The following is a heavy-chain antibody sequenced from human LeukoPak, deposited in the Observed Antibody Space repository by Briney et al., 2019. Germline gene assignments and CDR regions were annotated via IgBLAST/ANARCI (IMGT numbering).Heavy chain of an antibody. CDR2: FDPEDGET. D-gene: IGHD6-13*01. CDR3: ATGGSSWAGFDH. V-gene: IGHV1-24*01. J-gene: IGHJ4*02. CDR1: GYTLTELS. Sequence: ASVKVSCKVSGYTLTELSMHWVRQAPGKGLEWMGGFDPEDGETIYAQKFQGRVTMTEDTSTDTAYMELSSLRSEDTAVYYCATGGSSWAGFDHWGQGTLVTVSS.